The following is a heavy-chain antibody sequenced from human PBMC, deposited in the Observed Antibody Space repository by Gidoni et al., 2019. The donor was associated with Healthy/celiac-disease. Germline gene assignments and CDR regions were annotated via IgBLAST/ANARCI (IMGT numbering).Heavy chain of an antibody. V-gene: IGHV3-64*01. CDR3: ARVSDSSGYSWFDP. J-gene: IGHJ5*02. CDR2: ISSNGGST. D-gene: IGHD3-22*01. Sequence: EVQLVESGGGLVQPGGSLRLSCAASGFTFSSYARHWVRQAPGKGLEYVSAISSNGGSTYYANSVKGRFTISRDNSKNTLYLQMGSLRAEDMAVYYCARVSDSSGYSWFDPWGQGTLVTVSS. CDR1: GFTFSSYA.